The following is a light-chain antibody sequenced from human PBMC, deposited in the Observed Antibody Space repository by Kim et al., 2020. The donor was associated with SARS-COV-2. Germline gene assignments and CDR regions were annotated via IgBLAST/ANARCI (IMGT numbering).Light chain of an antibody. V-gene: IGLV3-19*01. J-gene: IGLJ2*01. CDR1: SLRSYD. CDR3: NSRDSNDNVV. CDR2: GKN. Sequence: VAAGKTVRITCQEDSLRSYDATWYQQKPGKAPILVIYGKNNRPSGIPDRCSGSRSGNTASLTITGTQAGDEADYYCNSRDSNDNVVFGGGTQLTVL.